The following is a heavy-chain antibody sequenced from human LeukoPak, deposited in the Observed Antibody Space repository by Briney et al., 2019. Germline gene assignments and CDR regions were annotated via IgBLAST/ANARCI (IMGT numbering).Heavy chain of an antibody. CDR3: ARGGVAARRGLSY. V-gene: IGHV4-34*01. D-gene: IGHD6-6*01. CDR2: INHSGST. CDR1: GGSFSVYY. Sequence: SETLSLTCAVYGGSFSVYYWSWIRQPPGKGLEWIGEINHSGSTNYNPSLKSRVTISVDTSKNQFSLRLSSVTAADTAVYYCARGGVAARRGLSYWGQGTLVTVSS. J-gene: IGHJ4*02.